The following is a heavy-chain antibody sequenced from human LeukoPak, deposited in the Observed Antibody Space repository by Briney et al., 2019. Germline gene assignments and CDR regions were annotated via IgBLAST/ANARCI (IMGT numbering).Heavy chain of an antibody. D-gene: IGHD3-22*01. V-gene: IGHV3-11*01. CDR2: ISSSGSTI. CDR3: AKDDTIIVLVRGAFDI. J-gene: IGHJ3*02. CDR1: GFTFSDYY. Sequence: GGSLRLSCAASGFTFSDYYMSWIRQAPGKGLEWVSYISSSGSTIYYADSVKGRFTISRDNSKNTLYLQMSRLRAEDTAIYYCAKDDTIIVLVRGAFDIWGQGTMVTVSS.